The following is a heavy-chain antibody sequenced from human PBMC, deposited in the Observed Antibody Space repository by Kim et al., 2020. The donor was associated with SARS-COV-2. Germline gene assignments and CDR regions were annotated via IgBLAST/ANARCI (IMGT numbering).Heavy chain of an antibody. CDR3: ASPSNTSFYYYGMEV. Sequence: ASVKVSCKASGYTFTSYYMHWVRQAPGQGLEWMGIINPSGGSTSYAQKFQGRVTMTRDTSTSTVYMELSSLRSEDTAVYYCASPSNTSFYYYGMEVWGQGTTVTVSS. CDR1: GYTFTSYY. V-gene: IGHV1-46*01. J-gene: IGHJ6*02. CDR2: INPSGGST. D-gene: IGHD2-2*01.